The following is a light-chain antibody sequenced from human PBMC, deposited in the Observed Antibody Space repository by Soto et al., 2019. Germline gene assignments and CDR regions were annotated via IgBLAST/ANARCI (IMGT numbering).Light chain of an antibody. J-gene: IGKJ1*01. CDR3: HQRQSWPRT. Sequence: ETVFTQSPATLYSSPRETATLSCGASQYVGTRLAWYQHKPGQAPRLLIYYTSNRATGIPARFSGSGSGTDFTLTINSLAPEDFAIYYCHQRQSWPRTFGQGTKVDIK. CDR2: YTS. V-gene: IGKV3-11*01. CDR1: QYVGTR.